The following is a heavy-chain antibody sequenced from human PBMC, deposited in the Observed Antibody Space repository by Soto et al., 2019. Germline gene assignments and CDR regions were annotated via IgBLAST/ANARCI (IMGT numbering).Heavy chain of an antibody. J-gene: IGHJ4*02. V-gene: IGHV4-31*03. CDR3: AREIYDYGDPGPFDY. CDR1: GGSISSGGYY. CDR2: IYYSGST. D-gene: IGHD4-17*01. Sequence: QVQLQESGPGLVKPSQTLSLTCTVSGGSISSGGYYWSWIRQHPGKGLEWIGYIYYSGSTYYNPSLKRRVTISVDTSKNQFSLKLSSVTAADTAVYYCAREIYDYGDPGPFDYWGQGTLVTVSS.